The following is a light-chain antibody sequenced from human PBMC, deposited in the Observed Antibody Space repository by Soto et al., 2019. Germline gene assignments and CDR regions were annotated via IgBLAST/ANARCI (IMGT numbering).Light chain of an antibody. V-gene: IGKV3-20*01. CDR3: RQFGGSSRT. CDR1: QGVSSTY. J-gene: IGKJ1*01. Sequence: EIVLTQSPGTLSLSPGERATLSCRASQGVSSTYLAWYQQKPGQAPRLLIYGASFRATGIPDRFSGSGSGTDFTLTISRLEPEDFAVYYCRQFGGSSRTFGQGTKVEIK. CDR2: GAS.